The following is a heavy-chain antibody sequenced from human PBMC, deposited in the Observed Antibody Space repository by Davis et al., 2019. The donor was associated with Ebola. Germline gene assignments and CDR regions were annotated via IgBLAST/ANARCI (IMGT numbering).Heavy chain of an antibody. V-gene: IGHV1-46*01. CDR1: GYTFTSYY. J-gene: IGHJ6*02. CDR2: INPSGGST. D-gene: IGHD2-2*01. CDR3: ARDRKIVVVPAAIGYYYYGMDV. Sequence: AASVKVSCKASGYTFTSYYMHWVRQAPGQGLEWMGIINPSGGSTSYAQKFQGRVTMTTDTSTSTAYMELRSLRSDDTAVYYCARDRKIVVVPAAIGYYYYGMDVWGQGTTVTVSS.